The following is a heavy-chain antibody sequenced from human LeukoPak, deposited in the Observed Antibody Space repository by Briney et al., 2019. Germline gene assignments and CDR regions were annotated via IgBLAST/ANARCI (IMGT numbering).Heavy chain of an antibody. CDR1: GCTFSRYS. D-gene: IGHD3-16*01. J-gene: IGHJ6*03. CDR3: ARLRRRYYYMDV. CDR2: SSSSSSYI. Sequence: GGSLRLSCAGSGCTFSRYSMNWVRQAPGRGLEWVSSSSSSSSYIYYADSVKGRFTISRDNAKTSLYQQMSSLRAEDTAVYYCARLRRRYYYMDVWGKGTTVTVSS. V-gene: IGHV3-21*01.